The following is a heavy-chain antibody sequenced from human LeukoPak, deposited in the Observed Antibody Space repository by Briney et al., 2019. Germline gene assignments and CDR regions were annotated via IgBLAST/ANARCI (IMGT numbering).Heavy chain of an antibody. CDR3: ARQSYDSSGYWPYDYYYYGMDV. J-gene: IGHJ6*02. Sequence: PSETLSLTCTVSGGSISSSSYYWGWIRRPPGKGLEWIGSIYYSGSTYYNPSLKSRVTISVDTSKNQFSLKLSSVTAADTAVYYCARQSYDSSGYWPYDYYYYGMDVWGQGTTVTVSS. CDR2: IYYSGST. CDR1: GGSISSSSYY. D-gene: IGHD3-22*01. V-gene: IGHV4-39*01.